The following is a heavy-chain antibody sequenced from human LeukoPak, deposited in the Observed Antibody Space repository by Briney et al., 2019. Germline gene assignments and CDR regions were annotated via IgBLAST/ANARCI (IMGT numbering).Heavy chain of an antibody. Sequence: SETLSLTCTVSGGSISSSSYYWGWIRQPPGKGLEWIGSIYYSGSTYYNPSLKSRVTISVDTSKNQFSLKLSSVTAADTAVYYCARQAPKKDSSGYYYFDYWGQGTLVTVSS. CDR2: IYYSGST. J-gene: IGHJ4*02. CDR1: GGSISSSSYY. D-gene: IGHD3-22*01. V-gene: IGHV4-39*01. CDR3: ARQAPKKDSSGYYYFDY.